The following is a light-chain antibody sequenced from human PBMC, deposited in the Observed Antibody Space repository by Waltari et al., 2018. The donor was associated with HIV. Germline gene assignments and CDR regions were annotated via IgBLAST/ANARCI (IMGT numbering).Light chain of an antibody. CDR3: QSADSSGTPV. CDR1: ALPKQY. J-gene: IGLJ2*01. CDR2: KDS. V-gene: IGLV3-25*03. Sequence: SYELTQPPSVSVSQGQTARITCSGAALPKQYAYWYQQKPGQAPVLVIYKDSERPSGIPERFSGSSSGTTVTLTISGVQAEDEADYYCQSADSSGTPVFGGGTKLTVL.